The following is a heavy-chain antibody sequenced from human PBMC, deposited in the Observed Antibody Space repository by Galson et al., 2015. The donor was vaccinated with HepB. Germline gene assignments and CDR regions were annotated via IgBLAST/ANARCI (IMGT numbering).Heavy chain of an antibody. CDR1: GGSISSSSYY. D-gene: IGHD3-10*01. Sequence: ETLSLTCTVSGGSISSSSYYWGWIRQPPGKGLEWIGSIYYSGSTYYNPSLKSRVTISVDTSKNQFSLKLSSVTAADTAVYYCARESPITMVRGVNDWFDPWGQGTLVTVSS. V-gene: IGHV4-39*07. CDR3: ARESPITMVRGVNDWFDP. CDR2: IYYSGST. J-gene: IGHJ5*02.